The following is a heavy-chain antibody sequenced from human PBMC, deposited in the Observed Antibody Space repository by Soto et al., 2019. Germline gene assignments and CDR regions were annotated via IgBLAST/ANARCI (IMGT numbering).Heavy chain of an antibody. CDR2: IYYSGST. J-gene: IGHJ3*02. CDR1: GGSISSGGYY. D-gene: IGHD3-10*01. CDR3: ARKEPKVRGPLDI. V-gene: IGHV4-31*03. Sequence: SETLSLTCTVSGGSISSGGYYWSWIRQHPGKGLEWIGYIYYSGSTYYNPSLKSRVTISVDTSKNQFSLKLSSVTAADTAVYYCARKEPKVRGPLDIWGQGTMVTVSS.